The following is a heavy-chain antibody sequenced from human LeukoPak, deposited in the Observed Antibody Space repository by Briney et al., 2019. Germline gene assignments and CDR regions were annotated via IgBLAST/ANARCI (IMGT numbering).Heavy chain of an antibody. CDR1: GFTFSSYA. CDR3: AKWGWGDYYDSSGYYL. J-gene: IGHJ5*02. CDR2: ISGSGGST. V-gene: IGHV3-23*01. D-gene: IGHD3-22*01. Sequence: GGSLRLSCAPSGFTFSSYAMSWVRQAPGKGLEWDSAISGSGGSTYYADSVKGRFTISRDNSKNTLYLQMNSLRAEDTAVYYCAKWGWGDYYDSSGYYLWGQGTLVTVSS.